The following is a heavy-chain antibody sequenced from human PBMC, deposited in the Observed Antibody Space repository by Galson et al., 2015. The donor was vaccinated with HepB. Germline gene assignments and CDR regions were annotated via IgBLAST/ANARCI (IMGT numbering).Heavy chain of an antibody. CDR3: ARVTMVRGGRIFDY. V-gene: IGHV4-59*08. CDR2: IYYSGST. CDR1: GGSISSYY. D-gene: IGHD3-10*01. Sequence: ETLSLTCTVSGGSISSYYWSWIRQPPGKGLEWIGYIYYSGSTNYNPSLKGRVTISVDTSKNQFSLKLSSVTAADTAVYYCARVTMVRGGRIFDYWGQGTLVTVSS. J-gene: IGHJ4*02.